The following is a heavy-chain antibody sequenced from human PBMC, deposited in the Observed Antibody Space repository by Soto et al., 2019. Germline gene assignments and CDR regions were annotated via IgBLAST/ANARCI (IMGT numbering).Heavy chain of an antibody. J-gene: IGHJ6*02. CDR3: ARDPRLLRVTSYYYYYGMDV. Sequence: GASVKVSCKASGYTFTSYAMHWVRQAPGQRLEWMGWINAGNGNTKYSQKFQGRVTITRDTSASTAYMELSSLRSEDTAVYYCARDPRLLRVTSYYYYYGMDVWGQGTTVTVSS. V-gene: IGHV1-3*01. CDR1: GYTFTSYA. CDR2: INAGNGNT. D-gene: IGHD1-26*01.